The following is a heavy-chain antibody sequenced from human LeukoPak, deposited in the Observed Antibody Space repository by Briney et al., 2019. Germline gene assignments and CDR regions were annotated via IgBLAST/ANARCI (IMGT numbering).Heavy chain of an antibody. J-gene: IGHJ6*02. CDR3: ARLSSSSWYYYYGMDV. CDR2: MYGSGSF. D-gene: IGHD6-6*01. CDR1: GASITDGY. Sequence: SETLSLTCTLSGASITDGYWNWIRQSPGKGLQWIGRMYGSGSFFYSPSLMSRLTMSIDTSRNEFSLKLSSVTAADTAVYYCARLSSSSWYYYYGMDVWGQGTTVTVSS. V-gene: IGHV4-59*08.